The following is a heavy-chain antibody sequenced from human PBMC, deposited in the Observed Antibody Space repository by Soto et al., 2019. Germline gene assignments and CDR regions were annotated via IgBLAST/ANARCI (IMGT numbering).Heavy chain of an antibody. CDR1: GFSFSSYA. V-gene: IGHV3-64D*06. CDR3: AKVVDTVFYYYYGLDV. Sequence: GGSLRLSCSASGFSFSSYAMHWVRQAPGKGLEYVSAISGNGGSTYYADSVKGRFIISRDKSKNMLSLQMSSLRVEDTAVYYCAKVVDTVFYYYYGLDVWGQGTTVTVSS. J-gene: IGHJ6*02. CDR2: ISGNGGST. D-gene: IGHD5-18*01.